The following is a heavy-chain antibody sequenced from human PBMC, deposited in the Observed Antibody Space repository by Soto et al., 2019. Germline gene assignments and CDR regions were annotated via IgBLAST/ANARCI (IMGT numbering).Heavy chain of an antibody. V-gene: IGHV3-23*01. CDR2: ISGSGTGT. J-gene: IGHJ4*02. D-gene: IGHD3-22*01. CDR1: GFTFSTYA. Sequence: EVQLLESGGGLVQPGGSLRLPCAASGFTFSTYAMNWVRQAPGRGLEWLSLISGSGTGTYYADSVKGRFTISRDNSKNTLYLQMNSLRAEDTAVYYCVKDQGNTMKGDNRGFDHWGQGTLVTVSS. CDR3: VKDQGNTMKGDNRGFDH.